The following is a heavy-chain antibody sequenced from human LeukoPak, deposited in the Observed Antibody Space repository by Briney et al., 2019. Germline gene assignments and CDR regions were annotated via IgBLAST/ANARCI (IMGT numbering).Heavy chain of an antibody. D-gene: IGHD2-21*01. CDR3: ARSSSVTIPGYYFDY. J-gene: IGHJ4*02. CDR2: IIPIFGTA. CDR1: GGTFSSYA. V-gene: IGHV1-69*06. Sequence: GASVKVSCKASGGTFSSYAISWVRQAPGQGLEWMGEIIPIFGTANYAQKFRGRVTITADKSTRTAYMELSSLRSEDTAVYYCARSSSVTIPGYYFDYWGQGTLVTVSS.